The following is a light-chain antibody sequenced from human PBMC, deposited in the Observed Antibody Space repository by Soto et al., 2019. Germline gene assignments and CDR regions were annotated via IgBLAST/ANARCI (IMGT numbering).Light chain of an antibody. CDR1: SSDVVGYNY. CDR2: DVS. CDR3: SSYTISSTLVV. Sequence: QSALTQPASVSGSPGQSITISCTGTSSDVVGYNYVSWYQQHPGKAPKLMIYDVSNRPSGVSNRFSGSKSSNTASLTISGLQAEYEADYYCSSYTISSTLVVFGGGTKLTVL. V-gene: IGLV2-14*01. J-gene: IGLJ2*01.